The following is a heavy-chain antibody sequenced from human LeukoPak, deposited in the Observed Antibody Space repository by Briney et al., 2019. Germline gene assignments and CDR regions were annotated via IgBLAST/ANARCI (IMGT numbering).Heavy chain of an antibody. J-gene: IGHJ5*02. V-gene: IGHV1-8*01. D-gene: IGHD6-19*01. CDR2: MNPNSGNT. CDR3: ARIRGQWLAQGGWFDP. CDR1: GYTFTSYD. Sequence: GASVKVSCKASGYTFTSYDINWVRQATGQGLEWMGWMNPNSGNTGYAQKFQGRVTMTRNTSISTAYMELSSLRSEDTTVYYCARIRGQWLAQGGWFDPWGQGTLVTVSS.